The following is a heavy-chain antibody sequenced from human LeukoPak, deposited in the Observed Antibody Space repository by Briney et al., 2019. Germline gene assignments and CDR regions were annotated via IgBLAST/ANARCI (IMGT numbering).Heavy chain of an antibody. J-gene: IGHJ4*02. CDR2: IWYDGSNK. D-gene: IGHD2-15*01. V-gene: IGHV3-33*01. Sequence: GGFLRLSCAASGFSFNNYGMHWVRQAPGKGLEWVAVIWYDGSNKYYADSVKGRFTISRDNSKNTLYLQMNTLRAEDTAVYYCARGDCSGGSCQFDYWGQGTLVTVSS. CDR3: ARGDCSGGSCQFDY. CDR1: GFSFNNYG.